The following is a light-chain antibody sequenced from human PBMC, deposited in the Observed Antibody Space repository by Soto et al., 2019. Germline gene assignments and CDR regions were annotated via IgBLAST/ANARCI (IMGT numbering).Light chain of an antibody. J-gene: IGKJ2*01. CDR1: QSVSSY. CDR3: QQRSNWPYT. V-gene: IGKV3-11*01. CDR2: DAF. Sequence: EIVLTQSPATLSLSPGERGTLSCRASQSVSSYLAWYQQKPGQAPRLLIYDAFKRATGIPARFSGSASGTDFTLTISSLEPEDFAVYYCQQRSNWPYTFGQGTKLEIK.